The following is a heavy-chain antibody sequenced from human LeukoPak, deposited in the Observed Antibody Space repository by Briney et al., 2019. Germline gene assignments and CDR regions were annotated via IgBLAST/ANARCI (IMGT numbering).Heavy chain of an antibody. J-gene: IGHJ6*03. CDR2: IVVGSGNT. Sequence: ASVKVSCKASGFTFTSSAMQWVRQARGQRLEWIGWIVVGSGNTNYAQKFQERVTITRDMSTSTAHMELSSLRSEDTAVYYCAAGQVYCSSTSCYKGYYYYYMDVWGKGTPVTVSS. D-gene: IGHD2-2*02. V-gene: IGHV1-58*02. CDR3: AAGQVYCSSTSCYKGYYYYYMDV. CDR1: GFTFTSSA.